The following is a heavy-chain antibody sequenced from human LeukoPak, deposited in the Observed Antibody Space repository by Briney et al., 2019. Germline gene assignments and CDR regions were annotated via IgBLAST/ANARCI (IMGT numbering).Heavy chain of an antibody. CDR2: IIPIFGTA. V-gene: IGHV1-69*13. CDR3: ARDGEPYGSYYYGMDV. D-gene: IGHD1-26*01. Sequence: SVKVSCKASGYTFTSYAMNWVRQAPGQGLEWMGGIIPIFGTANYAQKFQGRVTITADESTSTAYMELSSLRSEDTAVYYCARDGEPYGSYYYGMDVWGQGTTVTASS. J-gene: IGHJ6*02. CDR1: GYTFTSYA.